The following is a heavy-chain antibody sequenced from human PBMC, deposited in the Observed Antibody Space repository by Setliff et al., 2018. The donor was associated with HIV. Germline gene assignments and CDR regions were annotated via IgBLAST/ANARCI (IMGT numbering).Heavy chain of an antibody. D-gene: IGHD3-22*01. CDR2: IYYSGST. V-gene: IGHV4-59*01. J-gene: IGHJ5*02. CDR3: AREPIDPYYDSSGYYLRWFDP. CDR1: GGSLSPYY. Sequence: PSETLSLTCSVSGGSLSPYYWSWIRQPPGRGLEWIGFIYYSGSTNYSPSLKSRVTISLDSSEDQFSLKLTSVTAADTAVYYCAREPIDPYYDSSGYYLRWFDPWGQGTLVTVSS.